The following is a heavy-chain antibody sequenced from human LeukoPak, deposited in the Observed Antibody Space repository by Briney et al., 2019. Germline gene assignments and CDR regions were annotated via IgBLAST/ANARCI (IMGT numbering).Heavy chain of an antibody. Sequence: GGSLRLSCEASGRTIGLYGKFWVRQAPGKGLKYVADIWFDGSNKYYADSVKGRFTISRDNSRNTVLLQMDSLSAEDTAVYYCAREKYEGSGSHYFALDVWGQGTMVIVSS. V-gene: IGHV3-33*07. CDR3: AREKYEGSGSHYFALDV. CDR1: GRTIGLYG. J-gene: IGHJ6*02. CDR2: IWFDGSNK. D-gene: IGHD3-10*01.